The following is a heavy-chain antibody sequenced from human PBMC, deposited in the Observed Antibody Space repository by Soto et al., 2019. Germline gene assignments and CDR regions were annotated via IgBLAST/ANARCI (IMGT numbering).Heavy chain of an antibody. CDR2: ISYDGSNK. J-gene: IGHJ3*02. CDR3: ARVRRYGGTFDAFDI. Sequence: GGSLRLPCAASGFTFSSYAMHWVRQAPGKGLEWVAVISYDGSNKYYADSGKVRFTISRDNSKNTLYLQMNSLRAEDTAVYYCARVRRYGGTFDAFDIWGQGTMVTV. V-gene: IGHV3-30-3*01. D-gene: IGHD4-17*01. CDR1: GFTFSSYA.